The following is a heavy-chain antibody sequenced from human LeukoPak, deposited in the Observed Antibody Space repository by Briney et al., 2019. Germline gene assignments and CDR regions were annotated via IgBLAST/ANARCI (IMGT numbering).Heavy chain of an antibody. J-gene: IGHJ3*02. V-gene: IGHV3-7*01. CDR2: IKQDGSEK. Sequence: PGGSLRLSCAASGFTFSIYWINWVRQAPGKGLEWVANIKQDGSEKYYVDSVKGRFTISRDNAKNSLYLQMNSLRAEDTAVYYCARDWNSDAFDIWGQGTMVTVS. CDR1: GFTFSIYW. CDR3: ARDWNSDAFDI. D-gene: IGHD1-1*01.